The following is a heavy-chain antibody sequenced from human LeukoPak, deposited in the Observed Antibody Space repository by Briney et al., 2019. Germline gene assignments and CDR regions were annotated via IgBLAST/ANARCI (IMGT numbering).Heavy chain of an antibody. D-gene: IGHD3-22*01. V-gene: IGHV3-33*01. Sequence: PGGSLRLSCAASGFTFSSYGMHWVRQAPGKGLEWVAVIWYDGSNKYYADSVKGRFTISRDNSKNTLYLQMNSLRAEDTAVYYCARDEVRSSGYYFDYWGQGTLVTASS. CDR2: IWYDGSNK. CDR3: ARDEVRSSGYYFDY. J-gene: IGHJ4*02. CDR1: GFTFSSYG.